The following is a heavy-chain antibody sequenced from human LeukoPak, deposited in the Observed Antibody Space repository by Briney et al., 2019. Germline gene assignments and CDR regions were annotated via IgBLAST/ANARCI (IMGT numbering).Heavy chain of an antibody. CDR3: AREQQLVPSNFDY. V-gene: IGHV1-69*05. Sequence: GASVKVSCKASGGTFSSYAISWVRQAPGRGLEWMGRIIPIFGTANYAQKFQGRVTITTDESTSTAYMELSSLRSEDTAVYYCAREQQLVPSNFDYWGQGTLVTVSS. D-gene: IGHD6-13*01. CDR2: IIPIFGTA. CDR1: GGTFSSYA. J-gene: IGHJ4*02.